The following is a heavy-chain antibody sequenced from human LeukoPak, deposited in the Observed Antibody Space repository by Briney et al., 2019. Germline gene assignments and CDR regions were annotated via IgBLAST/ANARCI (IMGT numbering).Heavy chain of an antibody. CDR2: ISYDGSNK. D-gene: IGHD2-2*01. J-gene: IGHJ4*02. Sequence: GSLRLSCAASGFTFSSYGMHWVRQAPGKGLEWVAVISYDGSNKYYADSVKGRFTISRDNSKNTLYLQMNSLRAEDTAVYYCAKNLDIVVVPAAMDFDYWGQGTLVTVSS. V-gene: IGHV3-30*18. CDR3: AKNLDIVVVPAAMDFDY. CDR1: GFTFSSYG.